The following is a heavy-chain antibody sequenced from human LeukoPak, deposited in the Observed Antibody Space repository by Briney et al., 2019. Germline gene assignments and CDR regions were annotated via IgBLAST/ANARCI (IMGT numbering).Heavy chain of an antibody. J-gene: IGHJ3*02. V-gene: IGHV4-59*08. CDR1: GGSIRSHY. CDR2: IFYSGTT. D-gene: IGHD5-12*01. CDR3: ARQNVVAMWGAFDI. Sequence: SETLSLTCSVSGGSIRSHYWSWIRQGPGKGLEWIGYIFYSGTTDYNPSLKSRITISVDTSKNQFSLKLSSVTAADTAVYYCARQNVVAMWGAFDIWGQGTMVSVSS.